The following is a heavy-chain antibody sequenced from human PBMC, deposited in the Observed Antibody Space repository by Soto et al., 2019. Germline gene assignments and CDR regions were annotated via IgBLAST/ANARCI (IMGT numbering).Heavy chain of an antibody. CDR2: IYPGDSDT. V-gene: IGHV5-51*01. CDR1: GYSFRNFW. J-gene: IGHJ4*02. D-gene: IGHD2-8*01. Sequence: GESLKISFLGSGYSFRNFWIGWVRQMPGRGLEWMGIIYPGDSDTKYNPSFQGQVTISVDKSITTAYLQWNSLKASDTAIYCCARQYGVHLDYWGQGTLVTVSS. CDR3: ARQYGVHLDY.